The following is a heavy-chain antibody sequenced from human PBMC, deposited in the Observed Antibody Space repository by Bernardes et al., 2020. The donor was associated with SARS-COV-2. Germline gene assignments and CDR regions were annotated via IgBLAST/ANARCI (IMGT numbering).Heavy chain of an antibody. V-gene: IGHV3-23*01. J-gene: IGHJ5*02. Sequence: GGSLRLSCAVSGFTCSSSAMTWVRQAPGKGLEWVAGLSGSGETTYYADSVKGRFTVSRDNSKNTLSLQMNSLRGEDTALYYCARAGSFSSSYFMRSWGQGTLVTVS. CDR1: GFTCSSSA. D-gene: IGHD3-10*01. CDR3: ARAGSFSSSYFMRS. CDR2: LSGSGETT.